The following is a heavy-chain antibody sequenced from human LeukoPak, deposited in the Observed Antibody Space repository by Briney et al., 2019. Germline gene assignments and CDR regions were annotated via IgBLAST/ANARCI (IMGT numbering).Heavy chain of an antibody. Sequence: TPSETLSLTCFVSGASLTTYCWSWIRQPPGKVLEWIGYIYDRGSTNYNPSLKSRVTISVDTSKNQFSLKVNSVTAADTAVYYCATYGSRWYLDLGGRGTLVTVSS. CDR1: GASLTTYC. CDR3: ATYGSRWYLDL. V-gene: IGHV4-59*01. CDR2: IYDRGST. D-gene: IGHD2-21*01. J-gene: IGHJ2*01.